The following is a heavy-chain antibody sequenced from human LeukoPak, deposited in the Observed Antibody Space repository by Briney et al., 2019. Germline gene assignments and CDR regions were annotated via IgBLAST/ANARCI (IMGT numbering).Heavy chain of an antibody. J-gene: IGHJ4*02. D-gene: IGHD1-26*01. Sequence: GGSLRLSCVASGFTFSSYAMHWVRQAPGKGLEYVSAISSNGGSTYYANSVKGRFTISRDNSKNTLYLQMGSLRAEDMAVYYCASGTNSGSYPFDYWGQGTLVTVSS. CDR2: ISSNGGST. CDR3: ASGTNSGSYPFDY. V-gene: IGHV3-64*01. CDR1: GFTFSSYA.